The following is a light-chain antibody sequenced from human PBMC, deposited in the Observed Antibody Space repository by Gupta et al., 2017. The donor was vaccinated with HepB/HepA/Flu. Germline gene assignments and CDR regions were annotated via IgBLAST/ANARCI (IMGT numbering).Light chain of an antibody. V-gene: IGKV1-33*01. CDR2: DAS. Sequence: DIEMTESLSSLSVSVGDRVTITCQASQDISNYLNWYQQKPGKAPKLLIYDASNLETGVPSRFSGSGSGTDFTFTISSLQPEDIATYYCQQYDNLPCSFGQGTKLEIK. CDR3: QQYDNLPCS. CDR1: QDISNY. J-gene: IGKJ2*04.